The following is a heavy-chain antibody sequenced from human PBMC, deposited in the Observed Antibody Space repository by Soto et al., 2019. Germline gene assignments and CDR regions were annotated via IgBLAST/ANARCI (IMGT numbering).Heavy chain of an antibody. CDR3: ARHHDS. J-gene: IGHJ4*02. Sequence: SETLALTCTVYGGCISSYYWRWIRQPPGKGLEWIGYIYYSGSTNYNPSLKSRVTISVDTSKNQFSLKLSSVTAADTAVYYCARHHDSWGQGTPLTVSS. CDR1: GGCISSYY. CDR2: IYYSGST. V-gene: IGHV4-59*08.